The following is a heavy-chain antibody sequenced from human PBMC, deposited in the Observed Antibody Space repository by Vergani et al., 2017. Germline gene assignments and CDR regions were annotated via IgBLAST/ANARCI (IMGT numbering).Heavy chain of an antibody. Sequence: QVQLQESGPGLVKPSETLSLTCTVPGGSSSSYYRSWIRQPPGEGLECIGYISYSGSTNYNPSLKSRVTISVDTSKNQCSLKLSAVTAADTAVYYCARVRRSNYYYYGMEVWGQGTTVTASS. J-gene: IGHJ6*01. CDR1: GGSSSSYY. V-gene: IGHV4-59*01. CDR2: ISYSGST. CDR3: ARVRRSNYYYYGMEV. D-gene: IGHD6-13*01.